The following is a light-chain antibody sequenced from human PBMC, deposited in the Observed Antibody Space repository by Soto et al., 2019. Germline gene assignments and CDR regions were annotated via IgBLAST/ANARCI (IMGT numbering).Light chain of an antibody. CDR1: SSDVGGYNY. CDR2: EVS. J-gene: IGLJ1*01. Sequence: QSVMTQPASGSGSPGQSITISCTGTSSDVGGYNYVSWYQQHPGKAPKLMIYEVSNRPSGVSNRFSGSKSDNTASLTISGLQAEDEADYYCSSYTSFSTYVFGTGTKVTVL. V-gene: IGLV2-14*01. CDR3: SSYTSFSTYV.